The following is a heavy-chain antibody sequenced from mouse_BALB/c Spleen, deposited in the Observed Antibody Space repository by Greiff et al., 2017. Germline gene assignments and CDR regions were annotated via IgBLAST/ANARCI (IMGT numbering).Heavy chain of an antibody. D-gene: IGHD1-1*01. J-gene: IGHJ4*01. V-gene: IGHV1-54*03. CDR3: ARSLIYYYGTAMDY. CDR2: INPGSGGT. CDR1: GYAFTNYL. Sequence: VQLQQSGAELVRPGTSVKVSCKASGYAFTNYLIEWVKQRPGQGLEWIGVINPGSGGTNYNEKFKGKATLTADKSSSTAYMQLSSLTSDDSAVYFCARSLIYYYGTAMDYWGQGTSVTVSS.